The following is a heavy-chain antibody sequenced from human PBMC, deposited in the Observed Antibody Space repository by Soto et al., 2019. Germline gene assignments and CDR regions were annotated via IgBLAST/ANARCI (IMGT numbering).Heavy chain of an antibody. D-gene: IGHD2-15*01. CDR3: ATGGLLLSCPREY. J-gene: IGHJ4*02. V-gene: IGHV3-9*01. CDR1: GFTFDDYS. CDR2: ISWNSGII. Sequence: EVQLVESGGGVVQPGRSLRLSCAASGFTFDDYSIHWDRQAPGKGLEWVSGISWNSGIIDYADSVQGRFTISRDNAKNPLYLQMNSLRAEDTAFYYCATGGLLLSCPREYWGQGTLVTVSS.